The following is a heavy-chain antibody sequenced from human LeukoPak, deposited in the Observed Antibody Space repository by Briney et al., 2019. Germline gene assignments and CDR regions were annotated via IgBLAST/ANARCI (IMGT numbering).Heavy chain of an antibody. J-gene: IGHJ4*02. D-gene: IGHD3-22*01. CDR3: ARGGYYYAPLDY. V-gene: IGHV4-30-4*08. Sequence: SQTLSLTCTVSGGSISSGDYYWSWIRQPPGKGLEWIGYIYYSGSTYYNPSLKSRVTISIDTSKNQFSLKLSSVTAADTAAYYCARGGYYYAPLDYWGQGTLVTVSS. CDR1: GGSISSGDYY. CDR2: IYYSGST.